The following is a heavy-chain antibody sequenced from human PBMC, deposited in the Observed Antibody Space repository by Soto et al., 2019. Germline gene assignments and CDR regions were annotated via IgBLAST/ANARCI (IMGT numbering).Heavy chain of an antibody. CDR2: INHSGST. J-gene: IGHJ4*02. CDR3: AREAESSGYFFDY. D-gene: IGHD3-22*01. CDR1: GGPFSGYY. Sequence: SETLSLTCGVYGGPFSGYYWSWIRQPPGKGLEWIGEINHSGSTNYNPSLKSRVTISVDTSKNQFSLKLSSVTAADTAVYYCAREAESSGYFFDYWGQGTLVTVSS. V-gene: IGHV4-34*01.